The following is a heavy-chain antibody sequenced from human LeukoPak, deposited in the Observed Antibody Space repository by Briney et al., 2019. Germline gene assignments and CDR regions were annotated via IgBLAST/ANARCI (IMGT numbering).Heavy chain of an antibody. CDR1: GYSISSGYY. D-gene: IGHD2/OR15-2a*01. V-gene: IGHV4-38-2*01. Sequence: SETLSLTCAVSGYSISSGYYWGWIRQPPGKGLEWIGRIYHSGSTYYNPSLKSRVTISVDTSKNQFSLKLSSVTAADTAVYYCARHSPGVLRYYYYYMDVWGKGTTVTVSS. CDR2: IYHSGST. J-gene: IGHJ6*03. CDR3: ARHSPGVLRYYYYYMDV.